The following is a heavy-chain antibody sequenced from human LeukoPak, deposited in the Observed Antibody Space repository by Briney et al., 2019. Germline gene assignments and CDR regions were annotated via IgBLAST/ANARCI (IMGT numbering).Heavy chain of an antibody. D-gene: IGHD3-10*01. CDR1: GYTFTNYA. CDR2: ISAYNGNT. V-gene: IGHV1-18*01. CDR3: ARGGSRSRRGDDAFDI. Sequence: ASVKVSFKASGYTFTNYAMNWVRQAPGQGLEWMGWISAYNGNTELAQKFQGRVTLATDASTSTAYVELRSLTSDDTAVYFCARGGSRSRRGDDAFDIWGQGTMVTVSS. J-gene: IGHJ3*02.